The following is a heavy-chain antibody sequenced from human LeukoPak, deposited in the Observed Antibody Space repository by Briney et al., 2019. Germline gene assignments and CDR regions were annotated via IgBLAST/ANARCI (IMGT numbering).Heavy chain of an antibody. CDR1: GFTFSTYW. Sequence: GGSLRLSCAASGFTFSTYWMDWFRQAPGKGLEWVGNIKKDGSEEYYVDSVKGRFTISRDNAKNSVYLQMNSLRAEDTAVYYCATGPLDYWGQGTLVTVSA. CDR2: IKKDGSEE. J-gene: IGHJ4*02. V-gene: IGHV3-7*01. CDR3: ATGPLDY.